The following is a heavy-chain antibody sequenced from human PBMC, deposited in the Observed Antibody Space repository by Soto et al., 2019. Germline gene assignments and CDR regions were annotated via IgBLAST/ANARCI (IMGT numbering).Heavy chain of an antibody. CDR2: INPSGGST. Sequence: ASVKVSCKASGYTFTSYYMHWVRQAPGQGLEWMGIINPSGGSTSYAQKFQGRVTMTRDTSTSTVYMELSSLRSEDAAVYYCARDGQAGAFDIWGQGTMVTVSS. J-gene: IGHJ3*02. V-gene: IGHV1-46*01. D-gene: IGHD6-25*01. CDR1: GYTFTSYY. CDR3: ARDGQAGAFDI.